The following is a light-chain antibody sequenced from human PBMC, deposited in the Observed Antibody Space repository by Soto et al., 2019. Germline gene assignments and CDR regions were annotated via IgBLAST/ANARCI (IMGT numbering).Light chain of an antibody. CDR2: DAS. CDR3: KQRSNWPPSGWT. Sequence: ETVLSQSPATLSLSPGDRATLSCRASQSVGSSLAWYQQKPGQAPRLLIFDASSRATGIPARFSGSGSGTDFTLTISSLEPEDFAVFYCKQRSNWPPSGWTFGQGTKVEVK. J-gene: IGKJ1*01. CDR1: QSVGSS. V-gene: IGKV3-11*01.